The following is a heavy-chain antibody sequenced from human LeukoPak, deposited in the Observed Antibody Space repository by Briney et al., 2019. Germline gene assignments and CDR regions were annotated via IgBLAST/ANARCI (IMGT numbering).Heavy chain of an antibody. CDR2: ISDSGGST. V-gene: IGHV3-23*01. Sequence: GGSLRLSCAASGFSFSNYAMSWVRQAPGKGLEWVSAISDSGGSTYYADSVKGRFTISRDNSKNTLNLQMNSLRGEDTAVYYCAKGFTSSWNYYFDYWGQGTLVAVSS. J-gene: IGHJ4*02. CDR1: GFSFSNYA. D-gene: IGHD6-13*01. CDR3: AKGFTSSWNYYFDY.